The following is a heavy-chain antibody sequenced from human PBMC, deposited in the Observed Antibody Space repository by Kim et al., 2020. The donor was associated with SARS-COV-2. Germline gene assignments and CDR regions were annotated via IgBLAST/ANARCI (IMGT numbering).Heavy chain of an antibody. CDR2: IYYSGST. CDR1: GGSISSSSYY. CDR3: ARAPAIPRNDHFDY. Sequence: SETLSLTCTVSGGSISSSSYYWGWIRQPPGKGLEWIGSIYYSGSTYYNPSLKSRVIISVDTSKKQFSLKLSSVTAADTAVYYCARAPAIPRNDHFDYWGQGTLVTVSS. V-gene: IGHV4-39*01. J-gene: IGHJ4*02. D-gene: IGHD1-1*01.